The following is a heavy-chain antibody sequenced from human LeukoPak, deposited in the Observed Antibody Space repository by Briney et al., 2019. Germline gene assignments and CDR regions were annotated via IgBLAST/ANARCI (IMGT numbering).Heavy chain of an antibody. CDR3: AKDFPIGYSAQFDH. CDR1: GFTFRSHA. Sequence: GGSLRLSCVGSGFTFRSHAMSWVRQAPEKGLEFVSGIYENGGTTYYADSVKGRFSISRDNSKNALYLQMDSLRGEDTAVYYCAKDFPIGYSAQFDHWGQGAPGTGS. CDR2: IYENGGTT. J-gene: IGHJ4*02. V-gene: IGHV3-23*01. D-gene: IGHD2-21*01.